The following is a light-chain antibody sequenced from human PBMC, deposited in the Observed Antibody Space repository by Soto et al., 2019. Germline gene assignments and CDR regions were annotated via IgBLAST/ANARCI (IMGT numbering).Light chain of an antibody. CDR2: SNN. J-gene: IGLJ2*01. V-gene: IGLV1-44*01. CDR3: EAWDDSLNGPV. Sequence: QLVLTQPPSASGTPGQRVTIAWSGSSSNIGSKTVSWYQQLPGTAPKLLIYSNNQRPSGVPDRFSGSKSGTSASLAISGLQSEDEADYYCEAWDDSLNGPVFGGGTKLTVL. CDR1: SSNIGSKT.